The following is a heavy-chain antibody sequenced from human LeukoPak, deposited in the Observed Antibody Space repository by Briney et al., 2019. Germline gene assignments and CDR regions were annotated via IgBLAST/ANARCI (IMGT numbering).Heavy chain of an antibody. V-gene: IGHV3-49*04. CDR3: SRDLIAVAENYYYYAMDV. D-gene: IGHD6-19*01. CDR1: GFTFGDYA. CDR2: IRSKTFGGTT. Sequence: GGSLRLSGTGSGFTFGDYAMSWVRQAPGKGLEWVGFIRSKTFGGTTEYAASVKGRFTLSRDDSKSIAYLQMHSLKTEDTAVYYCSRDLIAVAENYYYYAMDVWGQGTTVTVSS. J-gene: IGHJ6*02.